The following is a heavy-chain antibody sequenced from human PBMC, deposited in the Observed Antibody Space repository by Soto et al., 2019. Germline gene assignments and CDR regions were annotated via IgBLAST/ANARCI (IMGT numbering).Heavy chain of an antibody. D-gene: IGHD5-12*01. J-gene: IGHJ5*02. CDR3: ASGLGDGYNLRWFDP. Sequence: SETLSLTCTVSGGSISSGGYYWSWIRQHPGKGLEWIGYIYYSGSTYYNPSLKSRVTISVDTSKNQFSLKLSSVTAADTAVYYCASGLGDGYNLRWFDPWGQGTLVTVSS. CDR2: IYYSGST. CDR1: GGSISSGGYY. V-gene: IGHV4-31*03.